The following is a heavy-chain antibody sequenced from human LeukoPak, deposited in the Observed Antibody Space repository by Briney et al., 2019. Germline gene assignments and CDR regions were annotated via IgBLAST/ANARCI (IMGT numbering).Heavy chain of an antibody. D-gene: IGHD5-18*01. Sequence: ASVKVSCKASGYTFTSHVIHWVRQAPGPRLDWMGWIDTANGNTQNPQNFQGRVTITRYTAATTAYLDLSSLRSENTAVYYWSGGVGYNYGLYYQYGMDVWGQGTTVTVSS. CDR3: SGGVGYNYGLYYQYGMDV. CDR1: GYTFTSHV. J-gene: IGHJ6*02. CDR2: IDTANGNT. V-gene: IGHV1-3*04.